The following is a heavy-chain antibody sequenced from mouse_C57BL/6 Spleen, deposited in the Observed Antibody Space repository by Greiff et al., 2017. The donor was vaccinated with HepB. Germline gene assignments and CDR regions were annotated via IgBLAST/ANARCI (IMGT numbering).Heavy chain of an antibody. CDR2: INPNTGGT. D-gene: IGHD3-2*02. CDR3: ARQLRNYVDY. V-gene: IGHV1-26*01. Sequence: EVQLQQSGPELVKPGASVKISCKASGYTFTDYYMNWVKQSHGKSLEWIGDINPNTGGTSYNQKFKGKATLTVDKSSSTAYMELRSLTSEDSAVYYCARQLRNYVDYWGQGTTLTVSS. CDR1: GYTFTDYY. J-gene: IGHJ2*01.